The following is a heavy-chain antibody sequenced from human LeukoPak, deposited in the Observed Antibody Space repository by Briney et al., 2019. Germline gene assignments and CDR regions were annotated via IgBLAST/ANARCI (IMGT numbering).Heavy chain of an antibody. J-gene: IGHJ4*02. CDR2: IYHSGST. V-gene: IGHV4-38-2*01. D-gene: IGHD3-22*01. CDR3: ARPGGYDSSGYYEYYFDY. Sequence: PSETLSLTCAVSGYSISSGYYWGWIRQPPGKGLEWIGSIYHSGSTYYNPSLKSRVTISVDTSKNQFSLKLSSVTAADTAVYYCARPGGYDSSGYYEYYFDYWGQGTLVTVSS. CDR1: GYSISSGYY.